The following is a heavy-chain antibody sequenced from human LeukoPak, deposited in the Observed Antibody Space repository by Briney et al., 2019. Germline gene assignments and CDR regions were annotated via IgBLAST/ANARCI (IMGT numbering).Heavy chain of an antibody. D-gene: IGHD2-2*01. CDR2: ISSSSSYI. J-gene: IGHJ4*02. V-gene: IGHV3-21*01. Sequence: GGSLRLSCAASGFTFSSYSMNWVRQAPGKGLEWVSSISSSSSYIYYADSVKGRFTIPRDNAKNSLYLQMNSLRAEDTAVYYCARVVVPAAEGDYWGQGTLVTVSS. CDR3: ARVVVPAAEGDY. CDR1: GFTFSSYS.